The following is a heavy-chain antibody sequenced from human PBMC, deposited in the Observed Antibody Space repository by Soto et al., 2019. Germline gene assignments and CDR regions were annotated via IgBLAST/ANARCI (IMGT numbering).Heavy chain of an antibody. CDR3: AKDLKYYYDSSGYYATARTIEGMDV. CDR1: GFTFSSYG. J-gene: IGHJ6*02. CDR2: ISYDGSNK. D-gene: IGHD3-22*01. Sequence: GGSLRLSCAASGFTFSSYGMHWVRQAPGKGLEWVAVISYDGSNKYYADSVKGRFTISRDNSKNTLYLQMNSLRAEDTAVYYCAKDLKYYYDSSGYYATARTIEGMDVWGQGTTVTVSS. V-gene: IGHV3-30*18.